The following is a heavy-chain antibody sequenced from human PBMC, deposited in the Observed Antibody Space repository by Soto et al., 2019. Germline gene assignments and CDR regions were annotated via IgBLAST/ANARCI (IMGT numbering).Heavy chain of an antibody. V-gene: IGHV2-5*02. Sequence: QITLKESGPTLLKPTQTLTLTCTFSGFSLTTSGVGVGWVRQPPGKALEWLAIIYWDDDKRYSPSLNSRLTNTKDTSKNHVVLTMTNMDPVDTATYYCAHRLTLNSDWNYGRFDYWGQGTLVTVSS. CDR3: AHRLTLNSDWNYGRFDY. D-gene: IGHD1-7*01. CDR2: IYWDDDK. J-gene: IGHJ4*02. CDR1: GFSLTTSGVG.